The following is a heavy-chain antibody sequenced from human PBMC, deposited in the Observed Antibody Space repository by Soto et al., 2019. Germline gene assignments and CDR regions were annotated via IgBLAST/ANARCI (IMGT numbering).Heavy chain of an antibody. V-gene: IGHV3-30-3*01. CDR1: GFTFSSYA. J-gene: IGHJ3*02. CDR3: AREGEVVTDAFDI. Sequence: PGVSLRLSCAASGFTFSSYAMHWVRQAPGKGLEWVAVISYDGSNKYYADSVKGRFTISRDNSKNTLYLQMNSLRAEDTAVYYCAREGEVVTDAFDIWGQGTMVTVSS. D-gene: IGHD2-21*02. CDR2: ISYDGSNK.